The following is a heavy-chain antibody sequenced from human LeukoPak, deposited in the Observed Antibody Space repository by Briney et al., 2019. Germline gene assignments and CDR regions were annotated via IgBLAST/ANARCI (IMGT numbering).Heavy chain of an antibody. J-gene: IGHJ5*02. CDR3: ARDRCGGSPSCYKANSFAP. CDR2: INSDGSST. D-gene: IGHD2-2*02. V-gene: IGHV3-74*01. CDR1: GFTFSSYW. Sequence: GGSLRLSCAASGFTFSSYWMDWVRQAPGKGRVWVGRINSDGSSTNYADSMKGGFTISRENAKKTLYRQMNRQRAEDTAVYYCARDRCGGSPSCYKANSFAPWGQGTLVTVSS.